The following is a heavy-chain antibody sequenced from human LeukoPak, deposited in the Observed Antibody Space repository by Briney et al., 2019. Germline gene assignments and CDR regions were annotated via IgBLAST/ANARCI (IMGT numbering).Heavy chain of an antibody. V-gene: IGHV3-7*01. J-gene: IGHJ4*02. CDR3: ATYSSGWSLGH. Sequence: GGSLRLSCAASGFTFSSYWMSWVRETPGRGLEWVANIKQDGSQKYYVDSVKGRFTISRDNAKNSLYLQMNSLRAEDTALYYCATYSSGWSLGHWGQGTLVTVSS. D-gene: IGHD6-19*01. CDR1: GFTFSSYW. CDR2: IKQDGSQK.